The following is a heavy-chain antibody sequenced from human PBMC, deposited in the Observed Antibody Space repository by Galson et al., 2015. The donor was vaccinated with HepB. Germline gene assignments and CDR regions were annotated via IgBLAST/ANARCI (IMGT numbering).Heavy chain of an antibody. J-gene: IGHJ4*02. Sequence: SLRLSCAASGFTFSPYDMNWVRQAPGKGLEWIPFITSSGRTIYYADSVKGRFTISRDNAKNSLYLQMNSLRSEDTAVYYCTRRIDSWGQGTLVTVSS. CDR3: TRRIDS. V-gene: IGHV3-48*03. CDR2: ITSSGRTI. CDR1: GFTFSPYD.